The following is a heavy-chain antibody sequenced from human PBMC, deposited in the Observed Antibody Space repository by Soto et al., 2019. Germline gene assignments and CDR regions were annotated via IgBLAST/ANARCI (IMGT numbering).Heavy chain of an antibody. CDR1: GGTFSSYT. CDR2: IIPILGIA. D-gene: IGHD5-18*01. V-gene: IGHV1-69*08. CDR3: AREPDTAMVYSFDY. Sequence: QVQLVQSGAEVKKPGSSVKVSCKASGGTFSSYTISWVRQAPGQGLEWMGRIIPILGIANYAQKFQGRVTITADKSTSTAYMELSSLRSEDMAVYYCAREPDTAMVYSFDYWGQGTLVTVSS. J-gene: IGHJ4*02.